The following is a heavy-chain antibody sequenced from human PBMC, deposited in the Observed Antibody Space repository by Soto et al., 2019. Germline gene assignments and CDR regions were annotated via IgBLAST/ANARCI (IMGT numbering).Heavy chain of an antibody. CDR1: GFTFSSYG. V-gene: IGHV3-30*18. CDR2: ISYDGSNK. CDR3: AKDLLGWGSRSAFDI. D-gene: IGHD3-16*01. J-gene: IGHJ3*02. Sequence: GGSLRLSCAASGFTFSSYGMHWVRQAPGKGLEWVAVISYDGSNKYYADSVKGRFTISRDNSKNTLYLQMNSLRAEDTAVYYCAKDLLGWGSRSAFDIWGQGTMVTVSS.